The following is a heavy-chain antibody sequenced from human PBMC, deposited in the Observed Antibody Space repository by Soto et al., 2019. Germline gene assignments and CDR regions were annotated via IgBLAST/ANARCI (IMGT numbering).Heavy chain of an antibody. CDR1: GGTFSSYT. D-gene: IGHD5-12*01. J-gene: IGHJ3*02. CDR2: IIPILGIA. CDR3: AKIYSGSDAFDI. Sequence: GASVKVSCKASGGTFSSYTISWVRQAPGQGLEWMGRIIPILGIANYAQKFQGRVTITADKSTSTAYMELSSLRSEDTAVYYCAKIYSGSDAFDIWGQGTMVTVSS. V-gene: IGHV1-69*02.